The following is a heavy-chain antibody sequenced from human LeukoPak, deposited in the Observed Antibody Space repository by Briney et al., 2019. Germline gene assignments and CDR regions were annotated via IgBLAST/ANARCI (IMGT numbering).Heavy chain of an antibody. CDR2: INPNSGGT. Sequence: ASVKVSCKASGYTFTGYYMHWVRQAPGQGLEWMGWINPNSGGTNYAQKFQGRVTMARDTSISTAYMELSRLRSDDTAVYYCARGQLRYFDWLPNNWFDPWGQGTLVTVSS. J-gene: IGHJ5*02. CDR1: GYTFTGYY. D-gene: IGHD3-9*01. CDR3: ARGQLRYFDWLPNNWFDP. V-gene: IGHV1-2*02.